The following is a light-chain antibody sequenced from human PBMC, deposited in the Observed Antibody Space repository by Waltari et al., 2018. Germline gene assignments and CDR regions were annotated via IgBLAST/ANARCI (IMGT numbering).Light chain of an antibody. CDR2: GAS. CDR3: QQYYFWPIT. J-gene: IGKJ5*01. Sequence: LMTQSPATLSLSPGETATLSCRASHSVSKNFAWYQQTPGQPPRPLIHGASSRAPGIPARFSGDGSGTEFTLNISSLQSEDFALYYCQQYYFWPITFGQGTRLEIK. V-gene: IGKV3-15*01. CDR1: HSVSKN.